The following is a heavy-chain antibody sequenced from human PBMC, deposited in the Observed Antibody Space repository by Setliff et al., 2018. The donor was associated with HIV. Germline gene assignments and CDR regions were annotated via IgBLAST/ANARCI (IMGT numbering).Heavy chain of an antibody. CDR1: GGSFNNYF. CDR3: ARVGAFGVGGWFDP. V-gene: IGHV4-59*10. D-gene: IGHD3-3*01. J-gene: IGHJ5*02. Sequence: PSETLSLTCAVYGGSFNNYFWNWIRQPAGKGLEWIGRIYSTGSTYYNPSLKSRVTISVDTSKNQFSLKLSSVTAADTAMYYCARVGAFGVGGWFDPWGQGSLVTVS. CDR2: IYSTGST.